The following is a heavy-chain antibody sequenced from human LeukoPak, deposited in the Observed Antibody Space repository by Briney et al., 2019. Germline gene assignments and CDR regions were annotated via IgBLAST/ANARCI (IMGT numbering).Heavy chain of an antibody. CDR3: AVDWYDSSGYGTFDY. D-gene: IGHD3-22*01. J-gene: IGHJ4*02. V-gene: IGHV3-23*01. CDR1: GGSISTYY. CDR2: ITGSGGNT. Sequence: ETLSLTCTVSGGSISTYYWSWVRQGPGKGLEWVSTITGSGGNTDYADSVKGRFTISRDNSKNTLYLQMHSLRAEDTAVYYCAVDWYDSSGYGTFDYWGQGTLVTVSS.